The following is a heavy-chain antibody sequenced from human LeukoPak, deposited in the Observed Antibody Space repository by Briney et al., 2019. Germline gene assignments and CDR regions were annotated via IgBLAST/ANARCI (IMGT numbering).Heavy chain of an antibody. CDR3: ARTDSSGYYSYWFDP. D-gene: IGHD3-22*01. V-gene: IGHV4-31*03. CDR2: IYYSGST. Sequence: SETLSLTCTVSGGSISSGGYYWSWIRQNPGKGLEWIGYIYYSGSTYYNPSLKSRVTISVDTSKNQFSLKLSSVTAADTAVYYCARTDSSGYYSYWFDPWGQGTLVTVSS. J-gene: IGHJ5*02. CDR1: GGSISSGGYY.